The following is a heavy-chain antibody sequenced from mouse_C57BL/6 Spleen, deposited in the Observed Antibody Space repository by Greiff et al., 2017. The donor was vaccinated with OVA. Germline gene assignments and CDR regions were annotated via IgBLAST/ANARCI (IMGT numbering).Heavy chain of an antibody. CDR3: ARGDYSNYYAMDY. CDR1: GYTFTSYW. D-gene: IGHD2-5*01. Sequence: VQLQQSGAELAKPGASVKLSCKASGYTFTSYWMHWVKQRPGQGLEWIGYINPSSGYTKYNQKFKDKATLTADKSSSTAYMQLSSLTYEDSAVYYCARGDYSNYYAMDYWGQGTSVTVSS. J-gene: IGHJ4*01. V-gene: IGHV1-7*01. CDR2: INPSSGYT.